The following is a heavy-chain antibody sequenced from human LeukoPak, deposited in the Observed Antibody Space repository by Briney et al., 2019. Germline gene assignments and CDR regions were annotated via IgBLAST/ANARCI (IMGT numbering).Heavy chain of an antibody. J-gene: IGHJ4*02. CDR1: GFTVSSNY. V-gene: IGHV3-53*01. CDR2: IYSGGST. Sequence: GGSLRLSCAASGFTVSSNYMSWVRQAPGKGLEWVSVIYSGGSTYYADSVKGRFTISRDNSKNTLYLQMNSLRAEDTAVYYCAKDRIVGANRFDYWGQGTLVTVSS. CDR3: AKDRIVGANRFDY. D-gene: IGHD1-26*01.